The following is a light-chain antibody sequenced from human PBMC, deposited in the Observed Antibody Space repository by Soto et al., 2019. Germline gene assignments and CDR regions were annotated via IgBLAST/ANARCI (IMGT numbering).Light chain of an antibody. CDR2: EVS. CDR3: SSHTGTITPVV. J-gene: IGLJ3*02. CDR1: SSDVGGYDY. V-gene: IGLV2-14*01. Sequence: QSVLTQPASVSGSPGQSITISCTGTSSDVGGYDYVSWYQQHPGKAPKLMISEVSNRPSGVSNRFSGSKSGNTASLTISGLQAEDEADYYCSSHTGTITPVVFGGGTKLTVL.